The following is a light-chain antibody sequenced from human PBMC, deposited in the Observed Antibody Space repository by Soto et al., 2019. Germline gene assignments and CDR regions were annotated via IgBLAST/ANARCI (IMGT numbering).Light chain of an antibody. Sequence: IVMTQSPATLSVSPGESATLSCRAGQSIDNRLAWYQQRPGQAPRLLIYAASTRATGIPARFSGSGSGTELTRTRSGLQSEDFGVDYCLQYDSGRTFGQGTNVEIK. CDR2: AAS. J-gene: IGKJ1*01. CDR3: LQYDSGRT. CDR1: QSIDNR. V-gene: IGKV3-15*01.